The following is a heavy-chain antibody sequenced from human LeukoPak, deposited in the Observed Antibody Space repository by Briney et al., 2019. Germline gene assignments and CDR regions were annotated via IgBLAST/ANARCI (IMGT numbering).Heavy chain of an antibody. D-gene: IGHD2-21*02. CDR3: TRGQSYCGADCYSD. Sequence: ETLSLTCAVYGGSLSGYYWSWVRQPPGKGLEWVSVMYTGGGRYYGDSVKGRFTISRDNSKNTVFLQMNSLRVEDTALYYCTRGQSYCGADCYSDWGQGTLVTVSS. CDR2: MYTGGGR. V-gene: IGHV3-66*01. CDR1: GGSLSGYY. J-gene: IGHJ4*02.